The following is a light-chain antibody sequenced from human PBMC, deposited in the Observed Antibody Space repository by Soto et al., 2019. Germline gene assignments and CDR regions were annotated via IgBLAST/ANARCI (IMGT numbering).Light chain of an antibody. CDR1: SSDIGGYNF. V-gene: IGLV2-14*03. Sequence: QSALTQPASVSGSPGQSITISCTGTSSDIGGYNFVSWYQHHPGKAPRLTIFGVSDRPSGVSDRFSGSKSGNTASLTISGLQAEDEADYYCSSYISSSTPYVFGTGTKVTVL. CDR2: GVS. CDR3: SSYISSSTPYV. J-gene: IGLJ1*01.